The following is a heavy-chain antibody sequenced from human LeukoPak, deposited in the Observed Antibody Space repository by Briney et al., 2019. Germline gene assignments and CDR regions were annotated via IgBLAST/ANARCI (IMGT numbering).Heavy chain of an antibody. V-gene: IGHV3-15*01. CDR1: GFTFSNAW. CDR3: TTAVACTNGVCDY. Sequence: GGSLRLSCAASGFTFSNAWMSWVRQAPGKGLEWVGRIKSKTDGGTTDYAAPVKGRFTISRDDSKNTLYLQMNSLKTEDTAMYYCTTAVACTNGVCDYWGQGTLVTVSS. CDR2: IKSKTDGGTT. J-gene: IGHJ4*02. D-gene: IGHD2-8*01.